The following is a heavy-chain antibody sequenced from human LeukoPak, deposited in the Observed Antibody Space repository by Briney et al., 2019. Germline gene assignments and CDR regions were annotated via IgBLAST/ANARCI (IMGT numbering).Heavy chain of an antibody. CDR3: ARGSDYVWGSYRSYDAFDI. CDR1: GYTFTSYA. CDR2: INAGNGNT. D-gene: IGHD3-16*02. Sequence: ASVKVSCKASGYTFTSYAMHWVRQAPGQRLEWMGWINAGNGNTKYSQKFQGRVTITRDTSASTAYMELSSLRSEDTAVYYCARGSDYVWGSYRSYDAFDIWGQGTMVTASS. V-gene: IGHV1-3*01. J-gene: IGHJ3*02.